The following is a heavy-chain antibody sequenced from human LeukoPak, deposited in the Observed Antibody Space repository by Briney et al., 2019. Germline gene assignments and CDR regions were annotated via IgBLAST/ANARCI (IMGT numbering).Heavy chain of an antibody. CDR3: ANYGSGSYRFDP. CDR1: GGSISSGDYY. J-gene: IGHJ5*02. CDR2: IYYSGST. D-gene: IGHD3-10*01. V-gene: IGHV4-31*03. Sequence: TSSETLSLTCTVSGGSISSGDYYWSWIRQPPGKGLEWIGYIYYSGSTYYNPSLKSRLIISLDTSKNQLSLKLNPVTAADTAVYYCANYGSGSYRFDPWGQGTLVTVSS.